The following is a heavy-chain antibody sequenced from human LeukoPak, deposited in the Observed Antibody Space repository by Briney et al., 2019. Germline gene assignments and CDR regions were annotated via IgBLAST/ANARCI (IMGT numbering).Heavy chain of an antibody. D-gene: IGHD6-13*01. Sequence: PSETLSLTCTVSGFSISNCSYYWGWIRQPPGKGLEWIGSIYYSGSTYYNPSLKSRVTISVDTSKNQFSLKLSSVTAADTAVYYCARQGIAAASGVGPSGQGTLVTVSS. J-gene: IGHJ5*02. CDR1: GFSISNCSYY. CDR2: IYYSGST. V-gene: IGHV4-39*01. CDR3: ARQGIAAASGVGP.